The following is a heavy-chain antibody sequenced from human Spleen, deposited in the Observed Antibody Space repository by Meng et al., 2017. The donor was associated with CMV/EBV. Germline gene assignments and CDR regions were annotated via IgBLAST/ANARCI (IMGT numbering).Heavy chain of an antibody. V-gene: IGHV4-39*07. Sequence: SETLSLTCTVSGGSISSSSYYWGWIRQPPGKGLEWIGSIYYSGSTYYNPSLKSRVTISVDTSKNQFSLKLSSVTAADTAVYYCARGGGGNSGYWGQGTLVTVSS. CDR2: IYYSGST. CDR3: ARGGGGNSGY. D-gene: IGHD4-23*01. CDR1: GGSISSSSYY. J-gene: IGHJ4*02.